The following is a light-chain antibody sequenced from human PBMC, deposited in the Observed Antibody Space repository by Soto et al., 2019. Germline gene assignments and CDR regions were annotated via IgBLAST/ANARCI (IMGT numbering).Light chain of an antibody. J-gene: IGKJ4*01. CDR2: AAT. Sequence: IQMTQSQSSLSPSVGARVTITCRASQGISSWLAWYQQKPGKAPKLLIYAATILQSGVPSRFSGSESGTDFSLTISSLQPEDFATYFCQQSSDFPLTFGGGTKVDIK. CDR1: QGISSW. CDR3: QQSSDFPLT. V-gene: IGKV1-12*01.